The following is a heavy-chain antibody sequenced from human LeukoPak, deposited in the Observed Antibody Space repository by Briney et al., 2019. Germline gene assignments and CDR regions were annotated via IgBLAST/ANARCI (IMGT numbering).Heavy chain of an antibody. V-gene: IGHV1-69*06. CDR2: IIPIFGTA. CDR3: ARTGFRGYSGSYAAHYYYMDV. J-gene: IGHJ6*03. CDR1: VGTFSSYA. Sequence: ASVKVSCKASVGTFSSYAISWVRQAPGQGLEWMGGIIPIFGTANCAQKFQGRVTITADKSTSTAYMELSSLRSENTAVYSCARTGFRGYSGSYAAHYYYMDVWGKGTTVTVSS. D-gene: IGHD3-10*01.